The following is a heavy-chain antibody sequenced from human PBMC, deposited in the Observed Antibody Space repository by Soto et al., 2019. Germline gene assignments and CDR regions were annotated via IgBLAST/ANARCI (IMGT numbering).Heavy chain of an antibody. CDR3: VSDSYYGSGSYWEGIDV. CDR2: IWYDGSNK. CDR1: GFTFSSYG. D-gene: IGHD3-10*01. Sequence: QVQLVESGGGVVQPGRSLRLSCAASGFTFSSYGMHWVRQAPGKGLEWVAVIWYDGSNKYYADSVKGRFTISRDNSKNXXYLQMYRLGGEETAAYYCVSDSYYGSGSYWEGIDVWGQGTTVTVS. V-gene: IGHV3-33*01. J-gene: IGHJ6*02.